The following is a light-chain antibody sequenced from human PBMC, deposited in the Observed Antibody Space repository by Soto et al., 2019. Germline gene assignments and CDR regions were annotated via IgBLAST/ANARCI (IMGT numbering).Light chain of an antibody. J-gene: IGKJ1*01. V-gene: IGKV3-15*01. Sequence: EIVMTQSPATLSVSPGERATLTCRASQSVFSSLAWFQQRPGQAPRLLIYGSATRATGIPARFSGSGSGTEFTLTINSLQSDDFATYYCQQYDSYSWTFGQGTKVDIK. CDR2: GSA. CDR3: QQYDSYSWT. CDR1: QSVFSS.